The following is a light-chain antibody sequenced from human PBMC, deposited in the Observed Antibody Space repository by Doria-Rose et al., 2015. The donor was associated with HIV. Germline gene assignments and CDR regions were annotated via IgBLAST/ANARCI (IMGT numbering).Light chain of an antibody. CDR3: HQYGTSWT. V-gene: IGKV3-20*01. J-gene: IGKJ1*01. CDR1: QSFSSTY. CDR2: VGS. Sequence: TQSPGTLSLSPGERATLSCRASQSFSSTYLAWYQQKPGQAPSLLIYVGSTRATGIPDRISASGSGTDFTLTINRLEPEDFALYYCHQYGTSWTFGQGTKVEI.